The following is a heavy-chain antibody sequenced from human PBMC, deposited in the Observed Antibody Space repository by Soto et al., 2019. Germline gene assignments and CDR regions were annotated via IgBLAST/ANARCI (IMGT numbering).Heavy chain of an antibody. CDR3: ARGYDFWSGSRCYGTEG. D-gene: IGHD3-3*01. CDR2: IIPIFGTA. Sequence: SVKVSCKASGGTFSSYAISWVRQAPGQGLEWMGGIIPIFGTANYAQKFQGRVTITADESTSTAYMELSSLRSEDTAVYYCARGYDFWSGSRCYGTEGWCQGTTVTV. V-gene: IGHV1-69*13. J-gene: IGHJ6*02. CDR1: GGTFSSYA.